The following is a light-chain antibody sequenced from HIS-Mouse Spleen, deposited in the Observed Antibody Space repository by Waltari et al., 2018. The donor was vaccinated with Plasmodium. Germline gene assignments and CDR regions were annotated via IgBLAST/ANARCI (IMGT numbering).Light chain of an antibody. J-gene: IGLJ3*02. CDR3: YSTDSSGNHRV. V-gene: IGLV3-10*01. CDR1: ALPKKY. Sequence: SYELTQPPSVSVSPGQTARITCSGDALPKKYAYWYQQKSGQAPLLVIYEDRKRPSGMPGRVSGSSAGTMASLTISGAQVEDEADYYCYSTDSSGNHRVFGGGTKLTVL. CDR2: EDR.